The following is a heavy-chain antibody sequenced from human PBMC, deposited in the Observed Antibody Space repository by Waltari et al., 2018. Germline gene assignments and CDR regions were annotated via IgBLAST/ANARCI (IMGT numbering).Heavy chain of an antibody. CDR1: GFTFSNNW. J-gene: IGHJ4*02. V-gene: IGHV3-7*01. CDR3: TRGGDDSSWYWRN. D-gene: IGHD6-13*01. CDR2: INQDGSEK. Sequence: EVQLVESGGGLVQPGGSLRLSCAASGFTFSNNWLTWVRQAPGKGLEWVAKINQDGSEKYSVESVKGLFTISRDNAKNSLYLQLNSLRADDTAVYYCTRGGDDSSWYWRNWGQGTLVTVSS.